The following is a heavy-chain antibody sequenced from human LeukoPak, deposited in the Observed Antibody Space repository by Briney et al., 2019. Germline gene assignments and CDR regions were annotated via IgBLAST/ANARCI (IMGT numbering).Heavy chain of an antibody. J-gene: IGHJ4*02. CDR1: GFTFSSYG. V-gene: IGHV3-30*18. CDR3: AKATTVVTPCDY. D-gene: IGHD4-23*01. Sequence: PGRSLRLSCAASGFTFSSYGMHWVRQAPGKGLEWVAVISYDGSNKYYADSVKGRFTISRDNSKNTLYLQMNSLRAEDTAVYYCAKATTVVTPCDYWGQGALVTVSS. CDR2: ISYDGSNK.